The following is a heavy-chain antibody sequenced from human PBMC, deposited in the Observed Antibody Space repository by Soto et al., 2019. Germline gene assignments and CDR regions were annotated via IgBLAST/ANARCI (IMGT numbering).Heavy chain of an antibody. Sequence: GGSLRLSCAASGFTFSSYAMHWVRRAPGKGLEWVAVISYDGSNKYYADSVKGRFTISRDNSKNTLYLQMNSLRAEDTAVYYCAREGLYYDSSGYSSMNDAFDIWGQGTMVTVSS. CDR2: ISYDGSNK. CDR1: GFTFSSYA. V-gene: IGHV3-30-3*01. D-gene: IGHD3-22*01. CDR3: AREGLYYDSSGYSSMNDAFDI. J-gene: IGHJ3*02.